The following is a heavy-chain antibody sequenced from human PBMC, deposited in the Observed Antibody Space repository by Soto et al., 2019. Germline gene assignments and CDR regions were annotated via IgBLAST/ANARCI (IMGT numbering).Heavy chain of an antibody. CDR3: ARLLSGYCTNGVCFPDSWFDP. D-gene: IGHD2-8*01. CDR1: GYTFTSYG. CDR2: ISAYNGNT. Sequence: ASVKVSCKASGYTFTSYGISWVRQAPGQGLEWMGWISAYNGNTNYAQKLQGRVTMTTDTSTSTAYMELRSLRSDDTAVYYCARLLSGYCTNGVCFPDSWFDPWGQGTLVTVYS. J-gene: IGHJ5*02. V-gene: IGHV1-18*04.